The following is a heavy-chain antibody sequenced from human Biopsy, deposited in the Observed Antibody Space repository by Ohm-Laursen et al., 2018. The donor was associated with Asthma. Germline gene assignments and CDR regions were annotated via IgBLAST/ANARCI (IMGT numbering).Heavy chain of an antibody. CDR3: ARDVMEWYLPAFDF. D-gene: IGHD3-3*01. Sequence: SLRLSCAASGFTFRSYAMHWVRQAPGKGLEWVAVGGSYYDGGLKYYADSVNGRFIVSRDDSKNTLYLQMNSLSPDDTAVYYCARDVMEWYLPAFDFWGQGTLVTVSS. V-gene: IGHV3-30-3*01. J-gene: IGHJ4*02. CDR2: GGSYYDGGLK. CDR1: GFTFRSYA.